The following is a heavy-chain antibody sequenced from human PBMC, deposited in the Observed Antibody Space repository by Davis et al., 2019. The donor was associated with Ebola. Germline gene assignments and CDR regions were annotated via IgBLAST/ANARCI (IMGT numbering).Heavy chain of an antibody. CDR3: ASGYCSSTSCQASYYYGMDV. D-gene: IGHD2-2*01. Sequence: ASVKVSCKASGYTFTSYAMHWVRQAPGQRLEWMGWINAGNGNTKYSQKFQGRVTITRDTSASTAYMELSSLRSEDTAVYYCASGYCSSTSCQASYYYGMDVWGKGTTVTVSS. CDR2: INAGNGNT. CDR1: GYTFTSYA. V-gene: IGHV1-3*01. J-gene: IGHJ6*04.